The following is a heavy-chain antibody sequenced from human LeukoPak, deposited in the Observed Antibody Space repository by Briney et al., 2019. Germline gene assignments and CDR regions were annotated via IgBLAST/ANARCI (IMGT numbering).Heavy chain of an antibody. V-gene: IGHV4-4*07. CDR3: AGGSSLRIYYYTYYGRDV. J-gene: IGHJ6*02. D-gene: IGHD6-6*01. CDR1: GGSISSYY. CDR2: IYTSGST. Sequence: SETLSLTCTVSGGSISSYYWSWIRQPAGKGLEWIGRIYTSGSTNYNPSLKSRVTMSVDTSKNQFSLKLSSVTAADTAVYYCAGGSSLRIYYYTYYGRDVGGQGTTVTVS.